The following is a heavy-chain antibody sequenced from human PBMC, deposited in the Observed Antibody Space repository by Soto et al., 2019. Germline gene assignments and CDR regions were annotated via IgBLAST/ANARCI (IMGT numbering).Heavy chain of an antibody. D-gene: IGHD5-12*01. J-gene: IGHJ4*02. V-gene: IGHV4-39*01. CDR2: IYYSGST. Sequence: QLQLQESGPGLVKPSETLSLTCTVSGGSISSSSYYWGWIRQPPGKGLEWIGSIYYSGSTYYNPSLTSRVTISVDTSKNQFSLKLSSVTAADTAVYYCARVEDYERWLQFPYFDYWGQGTLVTVSS. CDR3: ARVEDYERWLQFPYFDY. CDR1: GGSISSSSYY.